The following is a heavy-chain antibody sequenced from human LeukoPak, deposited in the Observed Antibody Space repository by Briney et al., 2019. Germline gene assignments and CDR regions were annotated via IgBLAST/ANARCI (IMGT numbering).Heavy chain of an antibody. CDR1: GFTFSSYA. Sequence: GGSLRLSCAASGFTFSSYAMNWIRQAPGRGLEWVSGISAGGDNAHYADSVKGRFTISRDDSKNTLFLQMNSLRAEDTAVYYCAKDTRAGGWGQGTLVTVSS. V-gene: IGHV3-23*01. J-gene: IGHJ4*02. D-gene: IGHD1-26*01. CDR2: ISAGGDNA. CDR3: AKDTRAGG.